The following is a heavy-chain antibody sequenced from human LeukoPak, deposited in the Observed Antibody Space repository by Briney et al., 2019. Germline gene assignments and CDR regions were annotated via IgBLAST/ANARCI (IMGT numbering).Heavy chain of an antibody. CDR3: AKELSPDMTTVTYFDY. V-gene: IGHV3-9*01. Sequence: GGSLRLSCAASGFTFDDYAMHWVRQAPGKGLEWVSGIGWNSGSIGYADSVKGRFTISRDNAKNSLYLQMNSLRAEDTALYYCAKELSPDMTTVTYFDYWGQGTLVTVSS. J-gene: IGHJ4*02. CDR1: GFTFDDYA. D-gene: IGHD4-17*01. CDR2: IGWNSGSI.